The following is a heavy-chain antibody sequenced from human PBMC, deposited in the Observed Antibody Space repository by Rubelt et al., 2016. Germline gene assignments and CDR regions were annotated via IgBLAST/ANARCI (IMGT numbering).Heavy chain of an antibody. D-gene: IGHD3-3*01. J-gene: IGHJ3*02. Sequence: EVQLLESGGGLVQPGGSLRLSCAASGFTFSSYAMSWVRQAPGKGLEWVSAISGSGGSTYYADSVKGRFTISRDNSKNTLYLQMNSLRAEDTAVYYCARALRTTIFGVVTALDAVDIWGQGTMVTVSS. CDR1: GFTFSSYA. CDR3: ARALRTTIFGVVTALDAVDI. V-gene: IGHV3-23*01. CDR2: ISGSGGST.